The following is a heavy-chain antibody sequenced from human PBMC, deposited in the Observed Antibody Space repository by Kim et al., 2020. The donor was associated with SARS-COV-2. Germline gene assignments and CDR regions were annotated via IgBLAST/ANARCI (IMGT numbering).Heavy chain of an antibody. V-gene: IGHV4-59*01. CDR2: IYYSGST. D-gene: IGHD3-3*01. Sequence: SETLSLTCTVSGGSNSSYYWSWIRQPPGKGLEWIGYIYYSGSTNYNPSLKSRVTISVDTSKNQFSLKLSSVTAADTAVYYCARGVLITIFGVVREFDYWGQGTLVTVSS. J-gene: IGHJ4*02. CDR1: GGSNSSYY. CDR3: ARGVLITIFGVVREFDY.